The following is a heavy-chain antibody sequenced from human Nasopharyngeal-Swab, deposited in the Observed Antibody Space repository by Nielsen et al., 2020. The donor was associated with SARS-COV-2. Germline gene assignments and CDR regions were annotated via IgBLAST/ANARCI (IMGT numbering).Heavy chain of an antibody. V-gene: IGHV3-64*01. CDR3: ARDGQDCGKGNWFDP. D-gene: IGHD2-21*02. J-gene: IGHJ5*02. CDR1: GFPFSSYA. CDR2: ISSNVGST. Sequence: GASLPISCSASGFPFSSYAMHWVREPPGKGLEYVSAISSNVGSTYYANSVKGRFTISRDNSKNTLYLQMGSLRAEDMAVYYCARDGQDCGKGNWFDPWGQGTLVTVSS.